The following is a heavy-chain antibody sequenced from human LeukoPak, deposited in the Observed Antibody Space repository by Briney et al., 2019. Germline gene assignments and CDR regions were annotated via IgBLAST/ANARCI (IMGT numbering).Heavy chain of an antibody. CDR3: ARVLGDGYNFIYYFDY. CDR2: ISSGSSTI. J-gene: IGHJ4*02. D-gene: IGHD5-24*01. V-gene: IGHV3-48*01. Sequence: GGSLRLSCAASGFTFSSYSMNWVRQAPGKGLEWVSYISSGSSTIYYADSVKGRFTISRDNAKNSLYLQMNSLRAEDTAVYYCARVLGDGYNFIYYFDYWGQGTLVTVSS. CDR1: GFTFSSYS.